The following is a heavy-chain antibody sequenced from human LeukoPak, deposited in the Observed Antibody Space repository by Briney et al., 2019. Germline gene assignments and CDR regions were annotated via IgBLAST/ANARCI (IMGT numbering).Heavy chain of an antibody. CDR2: IYYSGST. J-gene: IGHJ4*02. Sequence: PSETLSLTCTVSGGSISSSSYYWGWIRQTPGKGLEWIGSIYYSGSTYYNPSLKSRVALSIDTSKNQFSLKLNSVSVADTAVYYCAREADYWGQGTLVTVSS. CDR3: AREADY. CDR1: GGSISSSSYY. V-gene: IGHV4-39*07.